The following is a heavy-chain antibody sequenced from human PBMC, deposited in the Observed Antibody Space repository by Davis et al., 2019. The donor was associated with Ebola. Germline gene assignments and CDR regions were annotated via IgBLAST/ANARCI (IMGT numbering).Heavy chain of an antibody. J-gene: IGHJ3*02. V-gene: IGHV1-18*01. CDR2: ISAYNGNT. CDR1: GYTFTSYG. CDR3: ARGGNWNDEGVVAFDI. D-gene: IGHD1-1*01. Sequence: AASVKVSCKASGYTFTSYGISWVRQAPGQGLEWMGWISAYNGNTNYAQKLQGRVTMTTDTSTSTAYMELRSLRSDDTAVYYCARGGNWNDEGVVAFDIWGQGTMVTVSS.